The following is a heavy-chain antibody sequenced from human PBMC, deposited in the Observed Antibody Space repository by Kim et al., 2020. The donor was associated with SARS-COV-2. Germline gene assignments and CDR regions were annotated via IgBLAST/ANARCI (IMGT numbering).Heavy chain of an antibody. Sequence: SETLSLTCTVSGDSMSADYWNWIRQSPGKGLEWIGYVYFRGTTSYNPSLKSRVTISIDMSKSQLSLKLNSVTAADTAVYYCARRETRDLFTSDWG. D-gene: IGHD3-10*02. CDR3: ARRETRDLFTSD. CDR2: VYFRGTT. V-gene: IGHV4-59*08. J-gene: IGHJ1*01. CDR1: GDSMSADY.